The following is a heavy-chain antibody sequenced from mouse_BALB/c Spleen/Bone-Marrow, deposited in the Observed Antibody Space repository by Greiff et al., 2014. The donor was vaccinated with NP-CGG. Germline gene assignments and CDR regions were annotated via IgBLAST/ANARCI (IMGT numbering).Heavy chain of an antibody. J-gene: IGHJ1*01. CDR2: IWSGGST. CDR3: ARKTRWYFDV. V-gene: IGHV2-2*02. CDR1: GFSLTSYG. D-gene: IGHD1-3*01. Sequence: VMLVESGPGLVQPSQSLSITCTVSGFSLTSYGVHWVRQPPGKGLEWLGVIWSGGSTDYNAAFISRLSISKDNSKSQVFFKMNSLQANDTAIYYCARKTRWYFDVWGAGTTVTVSS.